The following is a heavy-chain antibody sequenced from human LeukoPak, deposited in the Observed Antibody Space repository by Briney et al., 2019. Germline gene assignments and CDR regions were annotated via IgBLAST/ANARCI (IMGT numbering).Heavy chain of an antibody. J-gene: IGHJ5*02. CDR3: AKDMELAS. V-gene: IGHV3-23*01. Sequence: GGSLRLSCAASGFTVSSNYMTWVRQAPGKGLEWVSLISSSGANAYYADSVKGRFTISRDNSKNTLYLQMNNLRGEDTAEYYCAKDMELASWGQGTLVTVSS. CDR2: ISSSGANA. D-gene: IGHD1-26*01. CDR1: GFTVSSNY.